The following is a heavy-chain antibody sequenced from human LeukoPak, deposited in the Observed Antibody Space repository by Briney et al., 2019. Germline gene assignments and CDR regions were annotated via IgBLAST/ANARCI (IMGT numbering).Heavy chain of an antibody. CDR2: IYSGGST. CDR3: ARAFRSSSWYWFDP. CDR1: GFTVSGNY. Sequence: PGGSLRLSCAASGFTVSGNYMSWVRQAPGKGLEWVSVIYSGGSTYYADSVKGRFTISRDNSKNTLYLQMNSLRAEDTAVYYCARAFRSSSWYWFDPWGQGTLVTVSS. J-gene: IGHJ5*02. D-gene: IGHD6-13*01. V-gene: IGHV3-53*01.